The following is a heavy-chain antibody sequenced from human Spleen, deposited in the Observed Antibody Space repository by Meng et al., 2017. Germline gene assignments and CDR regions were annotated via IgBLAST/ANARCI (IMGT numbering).Heavy chain of an antibody. CDR1: GFTFSNAW. CDR3: ARRSIFGVVTYYFDY. V-gene: IGHV3-74*01. D-gene: IGHD3-3*01. J-gene: IGHJ4*02. Sequence: GESLKISCAASGFTFSNAWMSWVRQAPGKGLVWVSRINSDGSSTSYADSVKGRFTISRDNAKNTLYLQMNSLRAEDTAVYYCARRSIFGVVTYYFDYWGQGTLVTVSS. CDR2: INSDGSST.